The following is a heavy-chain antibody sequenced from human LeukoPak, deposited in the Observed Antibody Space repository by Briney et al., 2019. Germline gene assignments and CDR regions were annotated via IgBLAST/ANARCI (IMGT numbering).Heavy chain of an antibody. D-gene: IGHD1-26*01. Sequence: GRSLRLSSAASGFTFSSYGMHWVRQAPGKGLEWVAVISYDGSNKYYADSVKGRFTISRDNSKNTLYLQMNSLRAEDTAVYYCAKDKVGATTGGYYFDYWGQGTLVTVSS. CDR1: GFTFSSYG. J-gene: IGHJ4*02. CDR3: AKDKVGATTGGYYFDY. V-gene: IGHV3-30*18. CDR2: ISYDGSNK.